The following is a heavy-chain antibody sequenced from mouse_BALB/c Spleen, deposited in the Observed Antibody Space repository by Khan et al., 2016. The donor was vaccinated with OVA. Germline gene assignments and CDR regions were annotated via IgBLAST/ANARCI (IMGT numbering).Heavy chain of an antibody. CDR1: GFNIKDYY. Sequence: EVQLVESGAELVRPGALVNLSCKVSGFNIKDYYMHWVKQRPEQGLEWIGWIDPENGNTIYDPKFQGKASITSDTSSNTAFLRLSSLTYEDTDVYYCARDGYCPWFAYWGQGTLVTVSA. D-gene: IGHD2-3*01. CDR2: IDPENGNT. J-gene: IGHJ3*01. V-gene: IGHV14-1*02. CDR3: ARDGYCPWFAY.